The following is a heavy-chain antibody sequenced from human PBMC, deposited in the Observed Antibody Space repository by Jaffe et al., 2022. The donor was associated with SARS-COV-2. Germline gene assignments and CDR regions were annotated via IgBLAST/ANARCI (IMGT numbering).Heavy chain of an antibody. J-gene: IGHJ6*02. D-gene: IGHD6-19*01. CDR2: IKSKTDGGTT. CDR1: GFTFSNAW. V-gene: IGHV3-15*01. CDR3: TTGMSSGWYSFYYYYGMDV. Sequence: EVQLVESGGGLVKPGGSLRLSCAASGFTFSNAWMSWVRQAPGKGLEWVGRIKSKTDGGTTDYAAPVKGRFTISRDDSKNTLYLQMNSLKTEDTAVYYCTTGMSSGWYSFYYYYGMDVWGQGTTVTVSS.